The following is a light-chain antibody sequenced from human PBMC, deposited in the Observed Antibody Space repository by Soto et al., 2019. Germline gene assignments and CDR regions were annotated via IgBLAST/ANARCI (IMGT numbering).Light chain of an antibody. CDR3: QQYDISPWT. Sequence: EIVLTQSPGTLSLSAGERATLSCRASQSVSSSYLAWYQQTPGQAPRLLIYGASSRATGIPDRFSGSGSGTDFTLTITRLDPEDSAVYYCQQYDISPWTFGQGTKVEIK. V-gene: IGKV3-20*01. CDR2: GAS. CDR1: QSVSSSY. J-gene: IGKJ1*01.